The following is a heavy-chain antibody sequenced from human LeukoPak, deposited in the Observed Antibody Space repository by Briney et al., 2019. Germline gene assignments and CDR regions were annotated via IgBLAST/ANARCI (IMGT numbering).Heavy chain of an antibody. CDR1: GFTFSSYS. CDR3: ARDLGEEWLLWRNYYYYMDV. V-gene: IGHV3-21*01. CDR2: ISSSSSYI. Sequence: GGSLRLSCAASGFTFSSYSMNWVRQAPGKGLEWVSSISSSSSYIYYADSVKGRLTISRDNAKNSLYLQMNSLRAEDTAVYYCARDLGEEWLLWRNYYYYMDVWGKGTTVTVSS. J-gene: IGHJ6*03. D-gene: IGHD3-3*01.